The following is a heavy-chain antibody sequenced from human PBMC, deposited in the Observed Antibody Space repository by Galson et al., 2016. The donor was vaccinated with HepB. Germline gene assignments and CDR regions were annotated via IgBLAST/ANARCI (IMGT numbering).Heavy chain of an antibody. J-gene: IGHJ4*02. CDR1: GGSLSTRNW. D-gene: IGHD2-15*01. Sequence: SETLSLTCAVSGGSLSTRNWWSWIRQTPGKGLGWIGEIYHTGTTNYNPSLKSRITMSLDKSKNQFSLKLNSVTAADTAVYYCASLGYCSGGDCYSVDWGQGTMVTVSS. V-gene: IGHV4-4*02. CDR2: IYHTGTT. CDR3: ASLGYCSGGDCYSVD.